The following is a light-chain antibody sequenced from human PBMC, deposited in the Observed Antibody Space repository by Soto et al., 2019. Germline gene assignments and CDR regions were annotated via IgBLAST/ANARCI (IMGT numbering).Light chain of an antibody. V-gene: IGKV1-39*01. CDR3: QQLRMYPST. Sequence: DIHMTESPSSLSAFVGDRVRITCRASQSISSYLNWYQQKPGEAPKLLIYAASNLQSGVPSRFSGGGSGTDFALTITSLQAEDFATYYCQQLRMYPSTFGGGTKVDI. CDR2: AAS. J-gene: IGKJ4*01. CDR1: QSISSY.